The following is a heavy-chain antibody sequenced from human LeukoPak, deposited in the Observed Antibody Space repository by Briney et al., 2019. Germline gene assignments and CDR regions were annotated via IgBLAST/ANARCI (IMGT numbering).Heavy chain of an antibody. D-gene: IGHD3-10*01. V-gene: IGHV4-4*07. Sequence: LRETLSLTCTVSGGSISSYYWSWIRQPAGKGLEWIGRTYTSGSTNYNPSLKSRVTMSVDTSKNQFSLKLSSVTAADTAVYYCARTTMVRGVITFDYWGQGTLVTVSS. CDR1: GGSISSYY. J-gene: IGHJ4*02. CDR3: ARTTMVRGVITFDY. CDR2: TYTSGST.